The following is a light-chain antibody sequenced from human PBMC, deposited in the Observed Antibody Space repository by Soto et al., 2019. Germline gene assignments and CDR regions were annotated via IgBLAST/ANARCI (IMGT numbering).Light chain of an antibody. CDR2: DAS. CDR3: QQLRSYPST. CDR1: QDINKN. V-gene: IGKV1-33*01. J-gene: IGKJ4*01. Sequence: EMKRTPARYCLWASIRERVTLNCKASQDINKNLIWYQQKPGKAPKLLIYDASDLETGVPSRFSGSGFGTDFTLTISSLQAEDFASYYCQQLRSYPSTFGGGTKVDIK.